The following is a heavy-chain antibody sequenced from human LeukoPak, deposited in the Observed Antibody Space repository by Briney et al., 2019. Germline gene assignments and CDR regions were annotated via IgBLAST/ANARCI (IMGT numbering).Heavy chain of an antibody. V-gene: IGHV4-59*01. CDR3: AREGAPYYYDSSGFDI. D-gene: IGHD3-22*01. J-gene: IGHJ3*02. CDR1: GGSISSYY. Sequence: SETLSLTCTVSGGSISSYYWSWIRQPPGKGLEWIGYIYYSGSTNYNPSLKSRVTISVDTSKNQFSLKLSSVTAADTAVYYCAREGAPYYYDSSGFDIWGQGTMVTVSS. CDR2: IYYSGST.